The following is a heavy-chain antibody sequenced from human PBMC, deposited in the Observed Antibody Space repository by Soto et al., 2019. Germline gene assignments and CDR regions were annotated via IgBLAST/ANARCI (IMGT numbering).Heavy chain of an antibody. CDR1: GGSIRDYF. J-gene: IGHJ6*02. CDR3: ARDRKLIIPGNYYYYGMDV. Sequence: QLHLQESGPGLVKPSETLSLTCSVSGGSIRDYFWTWIRQPPGKGLEWIGYISSSGTINYNSSLKSRVPISLDTSRSHFSLKLTSVTAADTAVYFCARDRKLIIPGNYYYYGMDVWGQGTTVTVSS. V-gene: IGHV4-59*01. CDR2: ISSSGTI. D-gene: IGHD2-15*01.